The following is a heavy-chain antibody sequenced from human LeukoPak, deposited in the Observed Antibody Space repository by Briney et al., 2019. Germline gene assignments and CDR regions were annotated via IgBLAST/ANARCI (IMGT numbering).Heavy chain of an antibody. CDR3: ATAVAAAGFDY. CDR2: IIPILGIA. CDR1: GGTFSSYA. V-gene: IGHV1-69*04. Sequence: ASVKVSCKASGGTFSSYAISWVRQAPGQGLEWMGRIIPILGIANYAQKFQGRVTMTEDTSTDTAYMELSSLRSEDTAVYYCATAVAAAGFDYWGQGTLVTVSS. D-gene: IGHD6-13*01. J-gene: IGHJ4*02.